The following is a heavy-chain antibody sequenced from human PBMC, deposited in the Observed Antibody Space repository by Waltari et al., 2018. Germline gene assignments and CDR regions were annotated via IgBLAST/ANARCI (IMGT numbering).Heavy chain of an antibody. D-gene: IGHD2-2*01. CDR2: IYPGDSDT. V-gene: IGHV5-51*03. CDR1: GYSFTSYW. CDR3: ARTESAVPYYYYMDV. J-gene: IGHJ6*03. Sequence: EVQLVQSGAEVKKPGESLKISCKGSGYSFTSYWIGWVRQMPGKGLEWMGIIYPGDSDTRSSPSFQGQVTISADKSISTAYLQWSSLKASDTAMYYCARTESAVPYYYYMDVWGKGTTVTVSS.